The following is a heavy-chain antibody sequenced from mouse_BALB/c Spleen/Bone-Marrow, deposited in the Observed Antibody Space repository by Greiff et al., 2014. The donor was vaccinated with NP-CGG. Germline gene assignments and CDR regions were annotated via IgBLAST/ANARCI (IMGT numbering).Heavy chain of an antibody. D-gene: IGHD1-1*01. Sequence: QVQLKESGPGLVAPSRSLSITCTVSGFSLTSYGVHWVRQPPGKGLEWLGVIWAGGSTNYNSALMSRLSISKDNSKSQVFLKMNSLQTDDTAMYYCARAPLLRYHYAMDYWGQGTSVTVSS. J-gene: IGHJ4*01. CDR3: ARAPLLRYHYAMDY. CDR2: IWAGGST. V-gene: IGHV2-9*02. CDR1: GFSLTSYG.